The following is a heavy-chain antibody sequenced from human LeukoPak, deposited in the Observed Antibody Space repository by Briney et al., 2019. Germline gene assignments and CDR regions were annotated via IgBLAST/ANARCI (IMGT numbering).Heavy chain of an antibody. CDR3: ASLGTVVAPGY. Sequence: GRSLRLSCAASGFTFSSYAVHWVRQAPGKGLEWVAVISYDGSNKYYADSVKGRFTISRDNSKNTLYLQMNSLRAEDTAVYYCASLGTVVAPGYWGQGTLVTVSS. D-gene: IGHD2-21*01. CDR2: ISYDGSNK. V-gene: IGHV3-30-3*01. CDR1: GFTFSSYA. J-gene: IGHJ4*02.